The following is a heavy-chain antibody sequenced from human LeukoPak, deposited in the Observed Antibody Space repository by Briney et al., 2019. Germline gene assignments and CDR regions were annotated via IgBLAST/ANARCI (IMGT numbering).Heavy chain of an antibody. V-gene: IGHV3-48*03. D-gene: IGHD6-13*01. CDR1: GFTFSSYE. Sequence: PGGSLRLSCAASGFTFSSYEMNWVRQAPGKGLEWVSYISSSGSTIYYADSVKGRFTISRDNAKNSLYLQMNSLRAEDTALYYCAREVLAAAGLHYYYYMDVWGKGTTVTVSS. CDR2: ISSSGSTI. J-gene: IGHJ6*03. CDR3: AREVLAAAGLHYYYYMDV.